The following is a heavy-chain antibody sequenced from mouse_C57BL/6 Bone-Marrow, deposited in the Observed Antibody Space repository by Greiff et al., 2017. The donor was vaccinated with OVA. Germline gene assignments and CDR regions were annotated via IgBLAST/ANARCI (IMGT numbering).Heavy chain of an antibody. CDR3: ARGGGGYYGSSWDFDV. D-gene: IGHD1-1*01. V-gene: IGHV1-82*01. Sequence: VQLQQSGPELVKPGASVKISCKASGYAFSSSWMNWVKQRPGKGLEWIGRIYPGDGDTNYNGKFKGKATLTADKSSSTAYMQLSSLTSEDSAVYFWARGGGGYYGSSWDFDVWGTGTTVTVSS. CDR1: GYAFSSSW. CDR2: IYPGDGDT. J-gene: IGHJ1*03.